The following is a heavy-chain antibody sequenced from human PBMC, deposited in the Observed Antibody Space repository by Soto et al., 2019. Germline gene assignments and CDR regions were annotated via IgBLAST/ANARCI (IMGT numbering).Heavy chain of an antibody. CDR1: GGPISSSSYY. D-gene: IGHD3-22*01. J-gene: IGHJ4*02. CDR2: IYYSGST. CDR3: ANYYDSSGLDF. Sequence: SETLSLTCTVSGGPISSSSYYWGWIRQPPGKGLEWLGSIYYSGSTHYNPSLKSRITISVGMSKNQFSLKLSSVTAADTAVYYCANYYDSSGLDFWGQGTLVTVSS. V-gene: IGHV4-39*01.